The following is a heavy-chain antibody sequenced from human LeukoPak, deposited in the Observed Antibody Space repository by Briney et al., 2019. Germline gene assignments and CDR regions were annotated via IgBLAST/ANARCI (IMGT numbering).Heavy chain of an antibody. J-gene: IGHJ4*02. CDR2: ISYDGSNK. CDR1: GFTFSSYA. V-gene: IGHV3-30-3*01. Sequence: SGGGVVQPGRSLRLSCAASGFTFSSYAMHWVRQAPGKGLEWVAVISYDGSNKYYADSVKGRFTISRDNSKNSLYLQMNSLRAEDTAVYYCARDPPGDGYNWDYWGQGTLVTVSS. CDR3: ARDPPGDGYNWDY. D-gene: IGHD5-24*01.